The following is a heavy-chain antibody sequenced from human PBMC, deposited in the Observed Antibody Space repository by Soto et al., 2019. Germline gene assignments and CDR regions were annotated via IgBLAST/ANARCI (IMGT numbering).Heavy chain of an antibody. CDR2: INGSGGST. V-gene: IGHV3-23*01. CDR3: AKGIGDILTAYDY. J-gene: IGHJ4*02. D-gene: IGHD3-9*01. CDR1: GFTFRSYD. Sequence: GSLRLSCAASGFTFRSYDMGWVRQAPGKGLEWVSDINGSGGSTYYADSVRGRFTISRDNSKNTLYLQMNSLRAEDTAVYYCAKGIGDILTAYDYWGQGTLVTVSS.